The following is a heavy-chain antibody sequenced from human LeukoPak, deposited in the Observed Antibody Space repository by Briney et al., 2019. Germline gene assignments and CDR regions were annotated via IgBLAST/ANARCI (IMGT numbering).Heavy chain of an antibody. Sequence: KASETLSLTCAVYGGSFSGYYWSWIRQPPGKGLEWIGYIYYSGSTNYNPSLKSRVTISVDTSKNQFSLKLSSVTAADTAVYYCARVMGGYYDSSGYSQYFDYWGQGTLVTVSS. V-gene: IGHV4-59*01. CDR2: IYYSGST. D-gene: IGHD3-22*01. CDR3: ARVMGGYYDSSGYSQYFDY. CDR1: GGSFSGYY. J-gene: IGHJ4*02.